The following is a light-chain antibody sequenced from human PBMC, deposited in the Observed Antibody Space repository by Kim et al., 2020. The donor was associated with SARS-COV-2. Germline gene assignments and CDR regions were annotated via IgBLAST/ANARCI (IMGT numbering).Light chain of an antibody. Sequence: ASVGDRDTITCQGSQNIRKDLKWDKQRTGKAPQLLIYDASNLEKGVPSRFRGRGSGTDFTFTISRLQTEDIATYYCQQYNDLPLTLGGGTKVDI. V-gene: IGKV1-33*01. J-gene: IGKJ4*01. CDR2: DAS. CDR1: QNIRKD. CDR3: QQYNDLPLT.